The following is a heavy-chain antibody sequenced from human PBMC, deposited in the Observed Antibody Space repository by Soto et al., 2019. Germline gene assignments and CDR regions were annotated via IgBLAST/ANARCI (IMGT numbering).Heavy chain of an antibody. V-gene: IGHV1-46*01. Sequence: ASVKVSCKASGGTFSSYAISWVRQAPGQGLEWMGIINPSGGSTSYAQKFQGRVTMTRDTSTSTVYMELSSLRSEDTAVYYCARDFTKLGYCSSTSCRSKYYGMDVWGQGTTVTVSS. CDR2: INPSGGST. CDR1: GGTFSSYA. D-gene: IGHD2-2*01. J-gene: IGHJ6*02. CDR3: ARDFTKLGYCSSTSCRSKYYGMDV.